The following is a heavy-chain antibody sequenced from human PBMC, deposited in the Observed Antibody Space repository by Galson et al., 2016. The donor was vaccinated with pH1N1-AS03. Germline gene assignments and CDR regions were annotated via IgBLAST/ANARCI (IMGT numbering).Heavy chain of an antibody. D-gene: IGHD3-16*01. Sequence: SLRLSCAASGFTFSSYWMTWVRQAPGKGLEWVANIKQDGSVEYYVDSVKGRFTISRDNAKNSLYLQMNSLRAEDTAIYYCTQGEGGGPDDDWGQGTLVTVSS. V-gene: IGHV3-7*03. CDR3: TQGEGGGPDDD. CDR1: GFTFSSYW. CDR2: IKQDGSVE. J-gene: IGHJ4*02.